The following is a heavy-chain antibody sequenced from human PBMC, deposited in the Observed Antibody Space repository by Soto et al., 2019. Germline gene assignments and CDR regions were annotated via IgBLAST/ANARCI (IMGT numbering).Heavy chain of an antibody. CDR1: GCTFSSYT. D-gene: IGHD2-15*01. J-gene: IGHJ5*02. CDR3: ARDIVVVVAASNWFDP. V-gene: IGHV1-69*04. CDR2: IIPILGIA. Sequence: SVKVSCKASGCTFSSYTISWVRQAPGQGLEWMGRIIPILGIANYAQKFQGRVTITADKSTSTAYMELSSLRSEDTAVYYCARDIVVVVAASNWFDPWGQGTLVTVSS.